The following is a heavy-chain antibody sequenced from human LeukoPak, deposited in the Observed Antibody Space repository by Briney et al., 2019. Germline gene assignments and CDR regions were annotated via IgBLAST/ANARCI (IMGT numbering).Heavy chain of an antibody. CDR2: INHSGST. D-gene: IGHD3-22*01. Sequence: KPSETLSLTCAVYGGSFSGYYWSWIRQPPGKGREWIGEINHSGSTNYNPSLKSRVTISVATSKNQFSLKLSSVTAADTAVYYCARGRDYYYDSSGYYYWGQGTLVTVSS. CDR1: GGSFSGYY. CDR3: ARGRDYYYDSSGYYY. J-gene: IGHJ4*02. V-gene: IGHV4-34*01.